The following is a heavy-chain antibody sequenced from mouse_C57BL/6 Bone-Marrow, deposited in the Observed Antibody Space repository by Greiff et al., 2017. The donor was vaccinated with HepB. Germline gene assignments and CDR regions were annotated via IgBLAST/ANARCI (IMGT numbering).Heavy chain of an antibody. D-gene: IGHD2-4*01. Sequence: VQLQQSGAELVKPGASVKLSCKASGYTFTSYWMHWVKQRPGQGLEWIGMIHPNSGSTNYNEKFKSKATLTVDKSSSTAYMQLSSLTSEDSAVYYCARSYYDYDVGFDYWGQGTTLTVSS. CDR3: ARSYYDYDVGFDY. CDR2: IHPNSGST. V-gene: IGHV1-64*01. J-gene: IGHJ2*01. CDR1: GYTFTSYW.